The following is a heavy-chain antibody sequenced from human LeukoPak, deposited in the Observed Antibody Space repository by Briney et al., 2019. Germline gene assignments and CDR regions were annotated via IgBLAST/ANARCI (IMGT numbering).Heavy chain of an antibody. V-gene: IGHV4-38-2*02. Sequence: PSETLSLTCTVSGYSINSGYYWGRTRPPPGKGLEWIGSIYHSGSTYYNPSLNSRITISVDTSKNQFSLKLSSVTAADTAVYYCARVVTGGKRLDYWGEGTLVTVSS. CDR2: IYHSGST. J-gene: IGHJ4*02. D-gene: IGHD2-8*02. CDR3: ARVVTGGKRLDY. CDR1: GYSINSGYY.